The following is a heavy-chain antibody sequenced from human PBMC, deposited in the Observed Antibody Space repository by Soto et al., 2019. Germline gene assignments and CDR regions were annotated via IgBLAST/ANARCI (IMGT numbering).Heavy chain of an antibody. CDR3: ARTEYCSGGSCFRVIDY. CDR2: INAGNGNT. J-gene: IGHJ4*02. V-gene: IGHV1-3*01. D-gene: IGHD2-15*01. Sequence: QVQLVQSGAEVKKPGASVKVSCKASGYTFTSYAMHWVRQAPGQRLEWMGWINAGNGNTKYSQKFQGRVTITRDTSASTAYMELSSLSSEDTAVYYCARTEYCSGGSCFRVIDYWGQGTLVTVSS. CDR1: GYTFTSYA.